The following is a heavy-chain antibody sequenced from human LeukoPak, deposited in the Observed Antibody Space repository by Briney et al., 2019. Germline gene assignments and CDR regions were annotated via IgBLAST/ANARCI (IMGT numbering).Heavy chain of an antibody. Sequence: GGALRLSCAASGFTFSSNEMNWVRQAPGTGLWWVSHISSNGSTMYYADSVKGRFTISRDNAKNSLYLQMNSLRPEDTAVYYCASGTQGTRFYLYWGQRTLVTVSS. J-gene: IGHJ4*02. CDR1: GFTFSSNE. V-gene: IGHV3-48*03. CDR2: ISSNGSTM. CDR3: ASGTQGTRFYLY. D-gene: IGHD1-14*01.